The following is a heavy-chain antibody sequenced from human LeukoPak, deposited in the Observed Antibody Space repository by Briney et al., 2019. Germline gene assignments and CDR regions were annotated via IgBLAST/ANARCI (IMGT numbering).Heavy chain of an antibody. J-gene: IGHJ4*02. CDR2: IYHSGST. D-gene: IGHD3-22*01. CDR3: ARSHFYYYDSSGYYSDY. Sequence: SGTLSLTCAVSGGSISSSNWWSWIRQPPGKGLEWIGEIYHSGSTNYNPSLKSRVTISVDTSKNQFSLKLSSVTAADTAVYYCARSHFYYYDSSGYYSDYWGQGTLVTVSS. CDR1: GGSISSSNW. V-gene: IGHV4-4*02.